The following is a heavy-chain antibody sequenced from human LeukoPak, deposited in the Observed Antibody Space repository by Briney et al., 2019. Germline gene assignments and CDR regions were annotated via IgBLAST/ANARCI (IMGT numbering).Heavy chain of an antibody. CDR1: GFTLSSYA. V-gene: IGHV3-23*01. Sequence: PGGSLRLSCSASGFTLSSYAMSWVRQAPGKGLEWVSAISDSGNTYHADSVKGRFTISRDSSKNTLFLQMNRLRPEDAAVYYCAKDASALDAFDIWGQGTMVTVSS. J-gene: IGHJ3*02. CDR3: AKDASALDAFDI. CDR2: ISDSGNT.